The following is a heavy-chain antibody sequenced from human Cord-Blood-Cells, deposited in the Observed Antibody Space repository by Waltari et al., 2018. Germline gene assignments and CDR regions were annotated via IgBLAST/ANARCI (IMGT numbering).Heavy chain of an antibody. CDR3: ARLRKGYFDL. D-gene: IGHD3-16*01. V-gene: IGHV3-7*01. J-gene: IGHJ2*01. CDR1: GFTFSSYW. Sequence: EVQLVESGGGLVQPGGSLRLSCAASGFTFSSYWMSWVRQAPGKGVGWVANIKKDGREKYYVDSVKGRFTISRDNAKNSLYLQMNSLRAEDTAVYYCARLRKGYFDLWGRGTLVTVSS. CDR2: IKKDGREK.